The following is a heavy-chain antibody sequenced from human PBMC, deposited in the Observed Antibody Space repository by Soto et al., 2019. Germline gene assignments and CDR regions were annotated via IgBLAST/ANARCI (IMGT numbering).Heavy chain of an antibody. D-gene: IGHD6-13*01. CDR3: ASAAGPYYYYYMDV. CDR1: GGAFSGFY. Sequence: SENLSLPFGVYGGAFSGFYWGRIRQPPGKGLEWIGQINHSGSTNYNPSLKSRVTISVDTSKNQFSLKLSSVTAADTAVYYCASAAGPYYYYYMDVWGKGTTVT. CDR2: INHSGST. J-gene: IGHJ6*03. V-gene: IGHV4-34*01.